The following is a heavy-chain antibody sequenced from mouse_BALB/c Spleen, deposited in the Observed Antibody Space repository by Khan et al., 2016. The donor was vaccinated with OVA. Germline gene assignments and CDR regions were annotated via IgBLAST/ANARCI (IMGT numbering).Heavy chain of an antibody. CDR2: INTSSGYT. Sequence: QVQLKQSGAELEKPGASVKMSCKASGYTFSTYWIHWVKQRPGQGLEWIGYINTSSGYTYYNQRFNDKATLTAEKSSSTAYMQLSSLTSEDSAVYYYARDRIDYWGQGTTLTVSS. CDR1: GYTFSTYW. V-gene: IGHV1-7*01. J-gene: IGHJ2*01. CDR3: ARDRIDY.